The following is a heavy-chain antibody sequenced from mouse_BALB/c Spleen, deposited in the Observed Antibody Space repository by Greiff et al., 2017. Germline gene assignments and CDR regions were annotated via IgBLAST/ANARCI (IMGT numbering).Heavy chain of an antibody. J-gene: IGHJ3*01. V-gene: IGHV14-3*02. CDR1: GFNIKDTY. CDR2: IDPANGNT. Sequence: EVKLMESGAELVKPGASVKLSCTASGFNIKDTYMHWVKQRPEQGLEWIGRIDPANGNTKYDPKFQGKATITADTSSNTAYLQLSSLTSEDTAVYYCAPLTAWFAYWGQGTLVTVSA. CDR3: APLTAWFAY.